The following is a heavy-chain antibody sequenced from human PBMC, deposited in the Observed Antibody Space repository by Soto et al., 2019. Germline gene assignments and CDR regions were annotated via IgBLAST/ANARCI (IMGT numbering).Heavy chain of an antibody. CDR3: ARVPYSSSLYFDY. CDR2: IWYDGSNK. D-gene: IGHD6-6*01. V-gene: IGHV3-33*01. J-gene: IGHJ4*02. Sequence: QVQLVESGGGVVQPGRSLRLSCAASGFTFSSYGMHWVRQAPGKGLEWVAVIWYDGSNKYYADSVKGRFTISRDNSKNTLYLQMNSLRAEDTAVYYCARVPYSSSLYFDYWGQGTLVTVSS. CDR1: GFTFSSYG.